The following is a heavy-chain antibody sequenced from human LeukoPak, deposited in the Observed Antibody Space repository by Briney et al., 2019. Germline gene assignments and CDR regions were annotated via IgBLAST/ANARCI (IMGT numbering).Heavy chain of an antibody. CDR2: ISGSGGST. CDR1: GFTFSSYA. Sequence: GGSLRLSCAASGFTFSSYAMSWVCQAPGKGLEWVSAISGSGGSTYYADSVKGRFTISRDNSKNTLYLQMNSLRAEDTAVYYCAKENPGITMVRGVPMYYFDYWGQGTLVTVSS. D-gene: IGHD3-10*01. J-gene: IGHJ4*02. CDR3: AKENPGITMVRGVPMYYFDY. V-gene: IGHV3-23*01.